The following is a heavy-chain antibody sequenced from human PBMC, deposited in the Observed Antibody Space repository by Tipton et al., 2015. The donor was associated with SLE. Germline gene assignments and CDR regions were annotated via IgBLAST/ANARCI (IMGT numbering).Heavy chain of an antibody. D-gene: IGHD5-12*01. V-gene: IGHV3-30*02. Sequence: SLRLSCAASGFTFSSYGMHWVRQAPGKGLEWVAFIRYDGSNKYYADSVKGRFTISRDNSKNTLYLQMNSLRAEDTAVYYCAKDLAVALYYYGMDVWGQGTTVTVSS. J-gene: IGHJ6*02. CDR1: GFTFSSYG. CDR2: IRYDGSNK. CDR3: AKDLAVALYYYGMDV.